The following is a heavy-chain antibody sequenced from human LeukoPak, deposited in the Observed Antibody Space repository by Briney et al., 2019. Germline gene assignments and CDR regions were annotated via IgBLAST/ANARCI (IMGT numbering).Heavy chain of an antibody. V-gene: IGHV4-39*01. CDR3: VRHGMATITN. J-gene: IGHJ4*02. D-gene: IGHD5-24*01. CDR2: FYYNGST. Sequence: SETLSLTCTVSGGSISWTSYYWGWMRPPPGKGLELIGSFYYNGSTYYSPSLKSLATISAETSKNQFSLKLSSVTAADTAVFYCVRHGMATITNWGQGTLVTVSS. CDR1: GGSISWTSYY.